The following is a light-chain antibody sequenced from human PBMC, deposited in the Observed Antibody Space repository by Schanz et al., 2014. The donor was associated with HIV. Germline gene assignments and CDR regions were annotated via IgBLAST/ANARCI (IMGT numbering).Light chain of an antibody. CDR1: QSVSSY. CDR3: QQYHSSRGT. J-gene: IGKJ4*01. Sequence: EIALTQSPGTLSLSPGEGGTLSCRASQSVSSYLAWYQQKPGQAPRLLIYGASTRATGIPDRFSGTGSGTDFTLTISRLEPEDFAVYYCQQYHSSRGTFGGGTKVELK. CDR2: GAS. V-gene: IGKV3-20*01.